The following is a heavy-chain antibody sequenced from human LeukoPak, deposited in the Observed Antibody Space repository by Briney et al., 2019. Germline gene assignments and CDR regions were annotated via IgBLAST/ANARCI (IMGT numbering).Heavy chain of an antibody. CDR2: INPNSGGT. J-gene: IGHJ1*01. V-gene: IGHV1-2*04. CDR1: GYTFTGYY. D-gene: IGHD3-22*01. CDR3: ARTQANYYDSSGYPYAEYFQH. Sequence: ASVKVSCKASGYTFTGYYMHWVRQAPGQGLEWMGWINPNSGGTNYAQKFQGWVTMTRDTSISTAYMELSRLRSDDTAVYYCARTQANYYDSSGYPYAEYFQHWGQGTLVTVSS.